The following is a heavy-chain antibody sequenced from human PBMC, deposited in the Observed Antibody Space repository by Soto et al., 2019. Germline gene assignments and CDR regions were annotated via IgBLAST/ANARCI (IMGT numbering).Heavy chain of an antibody. Sequence: GGSLRLSCAASGFTFSSYAMHWVRQAPGKGLEWVAVISYDGSNKYYADSVKGRFTISRDNSKNTLYLQMNSLRAEDTAVYYCARAGYSSGWYHFDYWGQGTLVTVSS. V-gene: IGHV3-30-3*01. CDR2: ISYDGSNK. D-gene: IGHD6-19*01. CDR1: GFTFSSYA. J-gene: IGHJ4*02. CDR3: ARAGYSSGWYHFDY.